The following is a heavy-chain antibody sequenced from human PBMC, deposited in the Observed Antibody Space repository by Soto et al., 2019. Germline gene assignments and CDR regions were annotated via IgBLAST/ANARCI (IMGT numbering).Heavy chain of an antibody. V-gene: IGHV1-69*12. CDR1: GGTFSRYG. CDR3: ARARNDNYYYGMDV. CDR2: IIPIFGTA. Sequence: QVQLVQSGAEVKKPGSPVKVSCKASGGTFSRYGISWVRQAPGQGLEWMGGIIPIFGTAHYAQKFQGRVTITADESTSTAYMGLSSLRSEETAVYYCARARNDNYYYGMDVWGQGTTVTVSS. J-gene: IGHJ6*02. D-gene: IGHD3-22*01.